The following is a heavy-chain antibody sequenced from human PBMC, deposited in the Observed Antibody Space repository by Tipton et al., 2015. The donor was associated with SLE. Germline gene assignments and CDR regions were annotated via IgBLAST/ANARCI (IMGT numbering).Heavy chain of an antibody. CDR2: IYYSGST. CDR3: ARRGYKSWYFDL. Sequence: TLSLTCTISGGSFSSYFWTWVRQPPGKGLEWIGDIYYSGSTNFNPSLKSRVTMSVDTSKNQFSLKLRSVTAADTAVYYCARRGYKSWYFDLWGRGALVTVSS. D-gene: IGHD5-24*01. J-gene: IGHJ2*01. CDR1: GGSFSSYF. V-gene: IGHV4-59*07.